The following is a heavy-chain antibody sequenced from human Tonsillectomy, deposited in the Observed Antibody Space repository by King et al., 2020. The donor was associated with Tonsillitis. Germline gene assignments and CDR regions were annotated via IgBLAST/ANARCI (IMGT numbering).Heavy chain of an antibody. CDR3: ARDRDYYDSSGYSPTIDY. CDR1: GFPSSSYS. CDR2: IIISSSYI. D-gene: IGHD3-22*01. Sequence: QLVQSGGGLVKPGGSLRLSGAAPGFPSSSYSMNWVRQPPGRGLGGVSPIIISSSYINSATSVKGRFTISRDNAKNSLYLQMNSLRAEDTAVYYCARDRDYYDSSGYSPTIDYWGQGTLVTVSS. V-gene: IGHV3-21*01. J-gene: IGHJ4*02.